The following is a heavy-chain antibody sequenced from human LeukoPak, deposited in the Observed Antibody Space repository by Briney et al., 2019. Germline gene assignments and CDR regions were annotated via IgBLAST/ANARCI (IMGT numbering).Heavy chain of an antibody. V-gene: IGHV4-38-2*01. CDR3: ARGDLKSDWFDP. J-gene: IGHJ5*02. CDR1: GYSISSGYY. D-gene: IGHD3-10*01. Sequence: TSETLSLTCAVSGYSISSGYYWGWIRQPPGKGLEWIGSIYHSGSTYYNPSLKSRVTISADTSKNQFSLKLRSVTAADTAVYYCARGDLKSDWFDPWGQGTLVIVST. CDR2: IYHSGST.